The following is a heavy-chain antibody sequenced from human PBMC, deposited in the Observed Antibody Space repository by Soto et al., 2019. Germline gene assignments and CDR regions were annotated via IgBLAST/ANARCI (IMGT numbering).Heavy chain of an antibody. Sequence: QVQLVQSGAEVKKPGSSVKVSCKASGGTFSSYAISWVRQAPGQGLEWMGGIIPIFGTANYAQKFQGRVTITADETTSKAYMELSSLRSEDTAVYYCARASPPLVRGVIPYFDYWGQGTLVTVSS. CDR2: IIPIFGTA. J-gene: IGHJ4*02. CDR3: ARASPPLVRGVIPYFDY. V-gene: IGHV1-69*01. D-gene: IGHD3-10*01. CDR1: GGTFSSYA.